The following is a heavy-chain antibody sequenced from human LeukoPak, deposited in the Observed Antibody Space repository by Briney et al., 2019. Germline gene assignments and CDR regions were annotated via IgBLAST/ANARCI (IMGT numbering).Heavy chain of an antibody. CDR2: IGAYNGNT. J-gene: IGHJ3*02. V-gene: IGHV1-18*01. CDR1: GYRLSSNG. D-gene: IGHD6-13*01. Sequence: ASVKVSCKASGYRLSSNGVSWVRQAPGQGLEWMGWIGAYNGNTKYAQRFQGGVTMTTDTSTSTAYMELRSLRSDDTAVYYCARDGAAAGTSGAFDIWGQGAMVTVSS. CDR3: ARDGAAAGTSGAFDI.